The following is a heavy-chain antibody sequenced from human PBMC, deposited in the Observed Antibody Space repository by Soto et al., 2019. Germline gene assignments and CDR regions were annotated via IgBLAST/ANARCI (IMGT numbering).Heavy chain of an antibody. J-gene: IGHJ4*02. CDR2: IRQSGDRS. CDR3: ARGQFDDSSGGFDY. CDR1: GFIFSNFA. V-gene: IGHV3-23*01. D-gene: IGHD3-22*01. Sequence: PGGSLRLSCAASGFIFSNFAMYWVRRAPWKGLEWVSSIRQSGDRSSYADSAKGRFTISRDNSKNTLYLQMNSLRAEDTAMYYCARGQFDDSSGGFDYWGQGALVTVSS.